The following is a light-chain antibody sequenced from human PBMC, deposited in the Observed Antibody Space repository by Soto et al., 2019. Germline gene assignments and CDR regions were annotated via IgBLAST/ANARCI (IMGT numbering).Light chain of an antibody. CDR1: SGDGGSYNY. Sequence: QPALTQPASVSGSPGQWITISCTGTSGDGGSYNYVSWYQQGPGKAPKLLIYEVTNRPSCVSDRFSGSKSGNTASLTISGLRYEDEAEYYCGSYRTGVYVFGTGTKVTVL. CDR2: EVT. CDR3: GSYRTGVYV. V-gene: IGLV2-14*01. J-gene: IGLJ1*01.